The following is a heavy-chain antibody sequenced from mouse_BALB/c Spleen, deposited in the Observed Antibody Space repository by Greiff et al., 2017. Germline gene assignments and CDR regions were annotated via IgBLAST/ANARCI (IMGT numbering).Heavy chain of an antibody. CDR2: ISYSGST. D-gene: IGHD4-1*01. Sequence: EVQLQESGPGLVKPSQSLSLTCTVTGYSITSDYAWNWIRQFPGNKLEWMGYISYSGSTSYNPSLKSRISITRDTSKNQFFLQLNSVTTEDTATYYCARGNWDGGFAYGGQGTLVTVSA. J-gene: IGHJ3*01. V-gene: IGHV3-2*02. CDR1: GYSITSDYA. CDR3: ARGNWDGGFAY.